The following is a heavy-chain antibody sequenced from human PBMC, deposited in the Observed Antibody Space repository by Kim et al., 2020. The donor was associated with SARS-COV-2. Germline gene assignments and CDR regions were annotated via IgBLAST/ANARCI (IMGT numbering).Heavy chain of an antibody. CDR2: ISGSCGST. J-gene: IGHJ3*02. Sequence: GGSLRLSCAASGFTFSSYAMSWVRQAPGKGLEWVSAISGSCGSTYYADSVKGRFTISRDNSKNTLYLQMNSLRAEDTAVYYCAKDRGQGRISFWGIAAAVDAFDIWGQGTMVTVSS. CDR1: GFTFSSYA. CDR3: AKDRGQGRISFWGIAAAVDAFDI. D-gene: IGHD6-13*01. V-gene: IGHV3-23*01.